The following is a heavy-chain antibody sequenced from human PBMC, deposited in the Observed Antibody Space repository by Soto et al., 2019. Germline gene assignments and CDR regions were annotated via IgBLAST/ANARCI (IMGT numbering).Heavy chain of an antibody. D-gene: IGHD4-17*01. J-gene: IGHJ4*02. CDR2: ISSSSSYI. CDR3: ARDNAVTLDY. Sequence: EVQLVESGGGLVKPGGSLRLSCAASGFTFSSYSMNWVRQAPGKGLEWVSSISSSSSYIYYADSVKGRFTISRDNDKNSLYLQMNSLRAEDTAVYYCARDNAVTLDYWGQGTLVTVSS. V-gene: IGHV3-21*01. CDR1: GFTFSSYS.